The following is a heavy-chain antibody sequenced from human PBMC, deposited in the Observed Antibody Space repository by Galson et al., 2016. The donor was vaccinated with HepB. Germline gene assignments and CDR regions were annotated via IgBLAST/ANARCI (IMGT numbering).Heavy chain of an antibody. CDR1: GFTVTTDY. J-gene: IGHJ6*02. V-gene: IGHV3-53*01. CDR3: ARGRRASSMIRRIYFYAMDV. D-gene: IGHD3-10*01. Sequence: SLRLSCAASGFTVTTDYMNWVRQAPGKGLEWVSILYPGGSTYYADSVKGRFSVSRETSTNTFYLQMYSLRADDTAVYFCARGRRASSMIRRIYFYAMDVWGQGTTVIVSS. CDR2: LYPGGST.